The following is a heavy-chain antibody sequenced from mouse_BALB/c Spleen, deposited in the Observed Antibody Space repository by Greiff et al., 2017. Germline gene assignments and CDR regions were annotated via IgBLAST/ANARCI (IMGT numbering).Heavy chain of an antibody. V-gene: IGHV2-9*02. Sequence: VKLMESGPGLVAPSQSLSITCTVSGFSLTSYGVHWVRQPPGKGLEWLGVIWAGGSTNYNSALMSRLSISKDNSKSQVFLKMNSLQTDDTAMYYCAREGGITTIYYAMDYWGQGTSVTVSS. J-gene: IGHJ4*01. D-gene: IGHD2-4*01. CDR3: AREGGITTIYYAMDY. CDR1: GFSLTSYG. CDR2: IWAGGST.